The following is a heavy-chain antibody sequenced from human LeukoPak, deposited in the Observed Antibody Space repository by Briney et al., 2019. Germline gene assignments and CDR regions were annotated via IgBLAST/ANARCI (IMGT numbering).Heavy chain of an antibody. Sequence: GASVKVSCKASGYTFTGYYIHWLRQAPAQGLEWMGWIDPISGGTNYAQKFQDTITMTRDKSIATAYMEVRRLNSDDTAVYYCARSGFTTGFYLDFWGQGTLVAVSS. CDR1: GYTFTGYY. V-gene: IGHV1-2*02. CDR2: IDPISGGT. CDR3: ARSGFTTGFYLDF. J-gene: IGHJ4*02. D-gene: IGHD1-1*01.